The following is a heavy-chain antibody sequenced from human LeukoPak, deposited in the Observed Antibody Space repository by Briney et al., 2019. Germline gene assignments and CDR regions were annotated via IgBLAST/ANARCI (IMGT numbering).Heavy chain of an antibody. J-gene: IGHJ4*02. V-gene: IGHV3-23*01. CDR2: ISGSGGST. CDR1: GFTFSSYA. Sequence: GGSLRLSCAGSGFTFSSYAMSWVRQAPGKGLEWVSAISGSGGSTYYADSVKGRFTISRDNSKNTLYLQMNSLRAEDTAVYYCAKVKTVTTSHYDYWGQGTLVTVSS. CDR3: AKVKTVTTSHYDY. D-gene: IGHD4-17*01.